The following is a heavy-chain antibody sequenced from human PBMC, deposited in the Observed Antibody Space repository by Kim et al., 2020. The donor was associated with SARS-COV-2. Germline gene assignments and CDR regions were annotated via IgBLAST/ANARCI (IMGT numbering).Heavy chain of an antibody. CDR3: AREPSGYSYGRFVY. J-gene: IGHJ4*02. CDR2: IYHSGST. Sequence: SETLSLTCAVSGGSISSSNWWSWVRQPPGKGLEWIGEIYHSGSTNYNPSLKSRVTISVDKSKNQFSLKLFSVTAADTAVYYCAREPSGYSYGRFVYWGQGTLVTVSS. D-gene: IGHD5-18*01. V-gene: IGHV4-4*02. CDR1: GGSISSSNW.